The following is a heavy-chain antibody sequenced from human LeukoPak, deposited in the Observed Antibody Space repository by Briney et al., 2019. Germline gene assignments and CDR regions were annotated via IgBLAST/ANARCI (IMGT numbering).Heavy chain of an antibody. CDR3: ARDGSYSNYFDY. V-gene: IGHV4-59*01. J-gene: IGHJ4*02. CDR2: IYYNGST. CDR1: GGSISSYY. D-gene: IGHD4-11*01. Sequence: PSETLSLTCTVSGGSISSYYWSWIRQPPGKGLEWIGYIYYNGSTNYNPSLKSRVTISVDTSKNQFSLKLSSVTAADTAVYYCARDGSYSNYFDYWGQGTLVTVSS.